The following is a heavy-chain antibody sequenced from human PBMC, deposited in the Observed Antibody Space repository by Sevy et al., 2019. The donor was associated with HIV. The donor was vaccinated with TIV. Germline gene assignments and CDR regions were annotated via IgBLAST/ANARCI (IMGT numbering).Heavy chain of an antibody. V-gene: IGHV3-23*01. CDR3: AKGGGGHYDPDEIGYYFYYYNMDV. J-gene: IGHJ6*03. CDR1: GFSFDSYG. D-gene: IGHD3-22*01. CDR2: ISGSGSRT. Sequence: GGSLRLSCAVSGFSFDSYGMTWVRQAPGKGLEWVSGISGSGSRTYYADSVKGRFIISRDNSKNTLDLQMNSLRSEDQGIYYWAKGGGGHYDPDEIGYYFYYYNMDVWGKGTTVTVSS.